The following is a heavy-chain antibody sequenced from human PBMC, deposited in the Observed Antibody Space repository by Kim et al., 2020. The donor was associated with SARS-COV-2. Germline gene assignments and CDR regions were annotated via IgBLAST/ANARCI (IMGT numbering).Heavy chain of an antibody. Sequence: SETLSRTCAVYGGSFSGYYWSWIRQPPGKGLEWIGEINHSGSTNYNPSLKSRVTISVDTSKNQFSLKLSSVTAADTAVYYCASALKSSGYYYYYYYGMDV. D-gene: IGHD3-22*01. V-gene: IGHV4-34*01. CDR3: ASALKSSGYYYYYYYGMDV. CDR1: GGSFSGYY. J-gene: IGHJ6*01. CDR2: INHSGST.